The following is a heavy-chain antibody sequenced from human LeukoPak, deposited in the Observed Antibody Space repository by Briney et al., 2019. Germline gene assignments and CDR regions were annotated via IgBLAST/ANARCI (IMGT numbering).Heavy chain of an antibody. V-gene: IGHV1-18*01. CDR2: ISGYTGDT. J-gene: IGHJ3*01. CDR1: GYTFSNYD. Sequence: ASVKVSCKTSGYTFSNYDIYWVRQAPGQGLECMGWISGYTGDTKYAQILQGRFTVTTDTSTSTAYMELRSLTYDDTAVYYCARAGYCGDGGCRGGSAFDVWGQGTMVTVSS. CDR3: ARAGYCGDGGCRGGSAFDV. D-gene: IGHD2-15*01.